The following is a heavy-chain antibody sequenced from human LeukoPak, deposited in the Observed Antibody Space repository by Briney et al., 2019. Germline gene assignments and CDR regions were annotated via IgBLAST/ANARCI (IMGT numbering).Heavy chain of an antibody. Sequence: PGGSLRLSCAASGFTFSSYEMNWVRQAPGKGLEWVSYISSSGGTIYYADSVKGRFTISRDNAKNSVHLQMNSLRAEDTAVYYCARVDDYGYYYGMDVWGQGTTVTVFS. J-gene: IGHJ6*02. CDR2: ISSSGGTI. D-gene: IGHD4-17*01. V-gene: IGHV3-48*03. CDR1: GFTFSSYE. CDR3: ARVDDYGYYYGMDV.